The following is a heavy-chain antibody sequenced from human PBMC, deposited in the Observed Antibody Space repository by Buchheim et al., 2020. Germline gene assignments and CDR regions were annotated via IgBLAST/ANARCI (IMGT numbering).Heavy chain of an antibody. D-gene: IGHD6-19*01. Sequence: EVQLLESGGGLVQPGGSLRLSCAASGFTFSSYAMSWVRQAPGRGLEWVSAISGSGGSTYYADSVKGRFTISRDNSQNTLSVQMNSLRAEDTAVYYCAKDLLLGQWLVRGYFDYWGQGTL. CDR3: AKDLLLGQWLVRGYFDY. CDR2: ISGSGGST. V-gene: IGHV3-23*01. CDR1: GFTFSSYA. J-gene: IGHJ4*02.